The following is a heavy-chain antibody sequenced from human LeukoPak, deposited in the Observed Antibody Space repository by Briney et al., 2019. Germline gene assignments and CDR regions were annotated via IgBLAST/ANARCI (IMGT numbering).Heavy chain of an antibody. CDR1: GFTFSGYN. Sequence: PGGSLRLSCAASGFTFSGYNMHWVRQAPGKGLEWISYISTRSSTIYYADSVKGRFTISRDNGKNTLYLQMDSLRAEDTAVYYCARGYSNWYFDLWGRGTLVTVSS. D-gene: IGHD2-15*01. CDR3: ARGYSNWYFDL. CDR2: ISTRSSTI. J-gene: IGHJ2*01. V-gene: IGHV3-48*01.